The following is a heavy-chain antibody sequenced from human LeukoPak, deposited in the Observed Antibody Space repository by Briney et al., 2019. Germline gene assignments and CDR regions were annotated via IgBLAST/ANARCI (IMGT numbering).Heavy chain of an antibody. D-gene: IGHD3-10*01. J-gene: IGHJ6*02. V-gene: IGHV3-21*01. CDR2: ISTSSSSK. CDR3: ARDYGRSRDYGMDV. Sequence: GGSLRLSCAVSGFTFSSYRMSWVRQAPGKGLEWVSSISTSSSSKYYADSVKGRFTISRDNAKNTLYLQMNSLRAEDTAVYYCARDYGRSRDYGMDVWGQGTTVTVSS. CDR1: GFTFSSYR.